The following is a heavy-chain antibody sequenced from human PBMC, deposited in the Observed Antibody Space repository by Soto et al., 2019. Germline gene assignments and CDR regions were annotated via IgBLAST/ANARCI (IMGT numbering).Heavy chain of an antibody. D-gene: IGHD1-1*01. J-gene: IGHJ5*02. CDR2: IYATGTT. V-gene: IGHV4-4*07. Sequence: PSETLSLTCTVSGASISGFNWSWIRKSARRGLECIGRIYATGTTDYSPSLKSRVMMTVDTSKKQFSPKLRSVTDEGTAVYYSVRDGTKTLRDWFDPWGQGISVTVSS. CDR3: VRDGTKTLRDWFDP. CDR1: GASISGFN.